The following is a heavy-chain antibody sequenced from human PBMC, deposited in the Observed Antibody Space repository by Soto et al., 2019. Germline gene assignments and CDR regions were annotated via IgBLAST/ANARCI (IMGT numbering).Heavy chain of an antibody. Sequence: SETLSLTCAVYGGSFSGYYWSWIRQPPGKGLEWIGEINHSGSTNYNPSLKSRVTISVDTSKNQFSLKLSSVTAEDTAVYYCAKEGSSEVRALHYYGMDVWGQGTTVTVSS. CDR1: GGSFSGYY. CDR2: INHSGST. V-gene: IGHV4-34*01. D-gene: IGHD3-10*01. CDR3: AKEGSSEVRALHYYGMDV. J-gene: IGHJ6*02.